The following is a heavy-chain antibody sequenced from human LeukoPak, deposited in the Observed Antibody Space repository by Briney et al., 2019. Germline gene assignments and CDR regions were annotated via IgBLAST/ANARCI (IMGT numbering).Heavy chain of an antibody. J-gene: IGHJ3*02. V-gene: IGHV3-23*01. CDR2: ISGSGGST. D-gene: IGHD2-2*01. CDR1: GFTFSSYA. Sequence: GGSLRLSCAASGFTFSSYAMSWVRQAPGKGLEWVSAISGSGGSTYYADSVKGRFTISRDNSKNTLYLQMNSLGAEDTAVYYCAKAPHIVVVPAARGAFDIWGQGTMVTVSS. CDR3: AKAPHIVVVPAARGAFDI.